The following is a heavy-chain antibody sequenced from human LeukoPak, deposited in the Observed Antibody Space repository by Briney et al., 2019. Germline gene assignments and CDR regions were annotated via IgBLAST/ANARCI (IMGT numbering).Heavy chain of an antibody. CDR1: GGSISPYY. V-gene: IGHV4-59*01. CDR3: ARDGYSGSDAL. Sequence: SETPSLTCTVSGGSISPYYWSWIRQPPGKGLEWIGYIYYSGSTNYNPSLKSRVTISVDTSKNQFSLKLSSVTAADTAVYYCARDGYSGSDALWGRGTLVTVSS. J-gene: IGHJ4*02. D-gene: IGHD5-12*01. CDR2: IYYSGST.